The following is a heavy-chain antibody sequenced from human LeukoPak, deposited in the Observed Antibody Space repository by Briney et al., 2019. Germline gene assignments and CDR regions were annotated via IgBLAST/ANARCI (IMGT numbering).Heavy chain of an antibody. CDR3: ARGLGYSSSWYPPSEYFQH. J-gene: IGHJ1*01. V-gene: IGHV1-18*01. CDR2: ISAYNGNT. CDR1: GYTFTSYG. D-gene: IGHD6-13*01. Sequence: ASVKVSCKASGYTFTSYGISWVRQAPGQGLERMGWISAYNGNTNYAQKVQGRVTMTTDTSTSTAYMELGSLRSDDTAVYYCARGLGYSSSWYPPSEYFQHWGQGTLVTVSS.